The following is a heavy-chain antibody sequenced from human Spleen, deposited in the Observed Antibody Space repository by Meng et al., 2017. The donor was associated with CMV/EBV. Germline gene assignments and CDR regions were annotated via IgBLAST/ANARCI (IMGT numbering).Heavy chain of an antibody. CDR2: ISSSGGAT. J-gene: IGHJ4*02. Sequence: GESLKISCAASGFTFSTYPMHWVRQAPGKGLEYVSGISSSGGATYYADSLKGRFTISRDNSKNTLYLQMGSLRAEDMAVYYCARVAARPRVGLDYWGQGTLVTVSS. CDR1: GFTFSTYP. V-gene: IGHV3-64*02. CDR3: ARVAARPRVGLDY. D-gene: IGHD6-6*01.